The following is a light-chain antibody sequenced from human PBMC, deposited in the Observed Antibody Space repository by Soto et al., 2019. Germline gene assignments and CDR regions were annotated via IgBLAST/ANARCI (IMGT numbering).Light chain of an antibody. CDR3: QQSYSTLWT. CDR2: DAS. CDR1: QSVSSY. J-gene: IGKJ1*01. Sequence: EIVLTQSPATLSLSPGERATLSCRASQSVSSYLTWYQQKPGQAPRLLIYDASNRATGIPARFSGSGSGTDFTLTISSLQPEDFATYYCQQSYSTLWTFGQGTKVDIK. V-gene: IGKV3-11*01.